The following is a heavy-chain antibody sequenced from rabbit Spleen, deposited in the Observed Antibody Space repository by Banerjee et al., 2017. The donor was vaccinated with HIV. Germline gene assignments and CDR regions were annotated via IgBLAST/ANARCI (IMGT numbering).Heavy chain of an antibody. Sequence: QEQLVESGGGLVQPEGFLTLTCTASGFSFSSNYYMCWVRQAPGKGLEWIACIDTGSSGFTYFASWAKGRFTISKTSSTTVTLQMTSLTAADTATYFCARDSGSSFSSYGMDLCGPGTLVTVS. CDR3: ARDSGSSFSSYGMDL. V-gene: IGHV1S45*01. CDR2: IDTGSSGFT. D-gene: IGHD8-1*01. CDR1: GFSFSSNYY. J-gene: IGHJ6*01.